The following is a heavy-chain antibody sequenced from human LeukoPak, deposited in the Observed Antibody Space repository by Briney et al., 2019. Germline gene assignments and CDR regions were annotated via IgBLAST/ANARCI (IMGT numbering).Heavy chain of an antibody. V-gene: IGHV3-48*01. J-gene: IGHJ4*02. CDR1: GFTFSSYS. Sequence: GGSLRLSCAASGFTFSSYSMNWVRQAPGKGLEWVSFISTSSSTIYYADSVKGRFTISRDNTKNSLYLQMNSLRAEDTAVYYCARDKGYCSSTSCSPPQYYFDYWGQGTLVTVSS. D-gene: IGHD2-2*01. CDR2: ISTSSSTI. CDR3: ARDKGYCSSTSCSPPQYYFDY.